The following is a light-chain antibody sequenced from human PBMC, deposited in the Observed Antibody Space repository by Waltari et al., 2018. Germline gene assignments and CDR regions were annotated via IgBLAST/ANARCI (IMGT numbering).Light chain of an antibody. CDR3: QQYNSYPWT. J-gene: IGKJ1*01. V-gene: IGKV1-5*03. Sequence: DLQMTQSTSLLSASVGERVTLTCRASQSISSWLAWYQQKPGKAPTHLIYKSYSLQSGVPSRFSGSVSGTEFTLTISSLQPDDFATYYCQQYNSYPWTFGQGTKVEIK. CDR1: QSISSW. CDR2: KSY.